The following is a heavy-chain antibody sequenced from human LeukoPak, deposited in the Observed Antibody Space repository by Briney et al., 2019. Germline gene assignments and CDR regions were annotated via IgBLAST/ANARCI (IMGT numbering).Heavy chain of an antibody. CDR1: GFTFTGSV. CDR3: VRDEGGSGRVPYY. D-gene: IGHD3-10*01. J-gene: IGHJ4*02. CDR2: IWYDGSNE. Sequence: GRALRDSPAQPGFTFTGSVMHRVRQAPGRGRGRVAVIWYDGSNEQYADSVKGRFTISRDNSKNTLYLQMNSLRAEDTAVYYCVRDEGGSGRVPYYWGQGTLLTVSS. V-gene: IGHV3-33*01.